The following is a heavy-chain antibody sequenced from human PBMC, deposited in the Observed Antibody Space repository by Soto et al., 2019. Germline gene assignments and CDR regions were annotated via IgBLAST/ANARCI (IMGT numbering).Heavy chain of an antibody. CDR2: IKQDGTEK. J-gene: IGHJ5*02. V-gene: IGHV3-7*01. Sequence: LRLSCAASDFAFSTFWMNWVRQAPGKGLEWVANIKQDGTEKYYVDSVKGRFTISRDNTKNSLYLQMNSLRAEDTAVYYCAGTSQQWLALNWFDPWGQGTLVTVSS. CDR1: DFAFSTFW. CDR3: AGTSQQWLALNWFDP. D-gene: IGHD6-19*01.